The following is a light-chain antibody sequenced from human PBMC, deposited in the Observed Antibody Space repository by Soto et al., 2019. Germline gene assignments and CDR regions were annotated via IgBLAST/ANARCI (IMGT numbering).Light chain of an antibody. CDR3: SSYTTSSTLLI. CDR2: AVS. V-gene: IGLV2-14*01. J-gene: IGLJ2*01. CDR1: SSDIGGYNS. Sequence: QSALTQPASVSGSPGQSITISCTGTSSDIGGYNSVSWYQQHPGKAPKLGIYAVSNRPSGVSSRFSGSKSGNTASLTMSGLQAEDEATYYCSSYTTSSTLLIFGGGTKVTVL.